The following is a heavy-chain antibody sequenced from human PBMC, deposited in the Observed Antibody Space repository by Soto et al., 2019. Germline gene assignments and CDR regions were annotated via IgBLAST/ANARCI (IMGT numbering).Heavy chain of an antibody. J-gene: IGHJ4*02. Sequence: VQLVESGGGVVQPGKSLRLSCAASGLTFSTYGFHWVRQAPGKGLEWVAVISNDVRNIHYAEAVKGRFTISRDNSKNPLYLQMNSLRPNATAVYYCVKDSLGGMTPVFMPGPDWGQGTLVTVSS. V-gene: IGHV3-30*18. D-gene: IGHD2-2*01. CDR2: ISNDVRNI. CDR1: GLTFSTYG. CDR3: VKDSLGGMTPVFMPGPD.